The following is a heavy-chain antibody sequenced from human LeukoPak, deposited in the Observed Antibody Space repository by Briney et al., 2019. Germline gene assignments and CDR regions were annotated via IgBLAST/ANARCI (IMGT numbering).Heavy chain of an antibody. CDR3: ARSVQVAATANYYYYGMDV. CDR1: GGSISSYY. CDR2: IYYSGST. V-gene: IGHV4-59*01. D-gene: IGHD2-15*01. Sequence: SETLPLTCTVSGGSISSYYWSWIRQPPGKGLEWIGYIYYSGSTNYNPSLKSRVTISVDTSKNQFSLKLSSVTAADTAVYYCARSVQVAATANYYYYGMDVWGQGTTVTVSS. J-gene: IGHJ6*02.